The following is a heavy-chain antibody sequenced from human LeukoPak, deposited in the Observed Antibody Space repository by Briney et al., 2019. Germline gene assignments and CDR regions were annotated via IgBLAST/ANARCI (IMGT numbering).Heavy chain of an antibody. V-gene: IGHV3-23*01. D-gene: IGHD5-18*01. J-gene: IGHJ3*02. Sequence: GGSLRLSCAASGFPFSSYAMSWVRQAPGKGLEWVSTISNSDDSTYYADSVKGRFTISRHNAKNSLYLQMNSLRAEDTAVYYCASETKRGYSYGSPTDAFDIWGQGTMVTVSS. CDR2: ISNSDDST. CDR3: ASETKRGYSYGSPTDAFDI. CDR1: GFPFSSYA.